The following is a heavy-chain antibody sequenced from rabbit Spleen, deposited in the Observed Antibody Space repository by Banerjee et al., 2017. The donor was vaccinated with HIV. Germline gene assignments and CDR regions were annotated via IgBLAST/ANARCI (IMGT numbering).Heavy chain of an antibody. D-gene: IGHD1-1*01. CDR2: IDTGDGRT. J-gene: IGHJ4*01. V-gene: IGHV1S40*01. CDR3: ARDLDGVIGWNFGW. CDR1: GVSFSGDSY. Sequence: QSLEESGGDLVKPGASLTLTCIASGVSFSGDSYMCWVRQAPGKGLEWIACIDTGDGRTYYASWAKGRFTSSKTSSTAVTLQMTSLTVADTATYFCARDLDGVIGWNFGWWGPGTLVTVS.